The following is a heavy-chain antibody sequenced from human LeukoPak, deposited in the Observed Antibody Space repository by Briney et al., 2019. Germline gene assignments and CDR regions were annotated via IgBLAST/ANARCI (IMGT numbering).Heavy chain of an antibody. CDR1: GYTFSTYG. J-gene: IGHJ5*02. V-gene: IGHV1-18*01. CDR3: ARPLAGYGVPTFDP. D-gene: IGHD3-3*01. CDR2: ITPYNGNT. Sequence: GASVKVSCKASGYTFSTYGITWVRQAPGQGLEWVGWITPYNGNTNYAQNLQGRVTITTDTSTSTAYMEVRSLRSDDTAVYYCARPLAGYGVPTFDPWGQGTLVTVSS.